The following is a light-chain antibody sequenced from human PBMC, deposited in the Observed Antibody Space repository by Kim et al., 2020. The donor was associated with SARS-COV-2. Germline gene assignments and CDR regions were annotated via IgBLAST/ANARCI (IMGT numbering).Light chain of an antibody. Sequence: GVAIACTGNHSNIGAPFVVKWYQQLPQRAPKLLICANSVRPTEVPDRFSGSKSSTTASLAITGLQADDEATYYCQSFDISLSAVVFGGGTQLTVL. CDR1: HSNIGAPFV. J-gene: IGLJ2*01. CDR2: ANS. CDR3: QSFDISLSAVV. V-gene: IGLV1-40*01.